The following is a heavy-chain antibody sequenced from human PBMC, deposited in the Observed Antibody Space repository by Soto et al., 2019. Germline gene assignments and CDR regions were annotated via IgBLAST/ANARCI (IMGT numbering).Heavy chain of an antibody. D-gene: IGHD6-19*01. Sequence: SETLSLTCAVYGGSFSGYCWSWIRQPPGKGLEWIGEINHSGSTNYNPSLKSRVTISVDTSKNQFSLKLSSVTAADTAVYYCARGRGSGWYKGVYYFDYWGQGTLVTVS. J-gene: IGHJ4*02. V-gene: IGHV4-34*01. CDR3: ARGRGSGWYKGVYYFDY. CDR2: INHSGST. CDR1: GGSFSGYC.